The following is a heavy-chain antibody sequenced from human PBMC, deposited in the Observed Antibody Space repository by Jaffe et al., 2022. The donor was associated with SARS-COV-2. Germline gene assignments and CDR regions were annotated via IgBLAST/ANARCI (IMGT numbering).Heavy chain of an antibody. V-gene: IGHV3-30-3*01. CDR1: GFTFSSYA. CDR3: ARVSLGYCSSTCYGMDV. CDR2: ISYDGSNK. D-gene: IGHD2-2*01. J-gene: IGHJ6*02. Sequence: QVQLVESGGGVVQPGRSLRLSCAASGFTFSSYAMHWVRQAPGKGLEWVAVISYDGSNKYYADSVKGRFTISRDNSKNTLYLQMNSLRAEDTAVYYCARVSLGYCSSTCYGMDVWGQGTTVTVSS.